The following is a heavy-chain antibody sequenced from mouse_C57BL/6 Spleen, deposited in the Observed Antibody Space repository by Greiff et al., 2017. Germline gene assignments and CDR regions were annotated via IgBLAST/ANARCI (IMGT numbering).Heavy chain of an antibody. CDR2: IVPNSGGT. CDR3: ARGEDAMDY. V-gene: IGHV1-72*01. J-gene: IGHJ4*01. CDR1: GYTFTSYW. Sequence: QVQLQQPGAELVKPGASVKLFCKASGYTFTSYWMHWVKQWPGRGLEWIGRIVPNSGGTKYNEKFKSKATLTVDKPSSTDYMQHSSLKSEDSAVYYCARGEDAMDYWGQGTSVTVSS.